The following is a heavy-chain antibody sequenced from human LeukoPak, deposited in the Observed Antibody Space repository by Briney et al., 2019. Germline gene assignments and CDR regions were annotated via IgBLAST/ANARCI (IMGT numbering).Heavy chain of an antibody. J-gene: IGHJ4*02. CDR3: VRDKYDSSGRFDY. CDR2: ISGGGGTR. D-gene: IGHD3-22*01. V-gene: IGHV3-48*03. Sequence: GRSLRLSCAASGFTFSSYEMNWVRQAPGKGLEWVSYISGGGGTRYYVASVQGRFAISRDNAKSSLYLQMNSLRAEDTAVYYCVRDKYDSSGRFDYWGQGTLVTVSS. CDR1: GFTFSSYE.